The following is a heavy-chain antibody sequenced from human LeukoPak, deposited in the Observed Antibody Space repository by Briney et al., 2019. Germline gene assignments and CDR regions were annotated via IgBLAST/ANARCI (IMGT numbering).Heavy chain of an antibody. CDR2: ISSSSSYI. CDR3: ARDPGPIAAGDY. Sequence: NPGGSLRLSCAASGFTFSSYAMSWVRQAPGKGLEWVSSISSSSSYIYYADSVKGRFTISRDNAKNTLYLQMNSLRAEDTAVYYCARDPGPIAAGDYWGQGTLVTVSS. CDR1: GFTFSSYA. V-gene: IGHV3-21*01. J-gene: IGHJ4*02. D-gene: IGHD6-13*01.